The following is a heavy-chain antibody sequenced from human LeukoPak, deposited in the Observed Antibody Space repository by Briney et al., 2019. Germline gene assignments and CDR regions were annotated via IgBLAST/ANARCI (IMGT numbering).Heavy chain of an antibody. J-gene: IGHJ4*02. Sequence: GESLKISCKGSGYSFTGYWIGWVRQMPGKGLEWMGIIYPGDSDTRYSPSFQGQVTISADKSISTAYLQWSSLKASDTAMYYCARLANYDSSGYDDFYYFDYWGQGTLVTVSS. CDR3: ARLANYDSSGYDDFYYFDY. V-gene: IGHV5-51*01. CDR1: GYSFTGYW. D-gene: IGHD3-22*01. CDR2: IYPGDSDT.